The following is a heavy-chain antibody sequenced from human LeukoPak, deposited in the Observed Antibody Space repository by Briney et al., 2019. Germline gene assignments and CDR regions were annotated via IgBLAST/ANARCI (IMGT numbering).Heavy chain of an antibody. CDR2: MKPNDGNT. J-gene: IGHJ5*02. CDR1: GYTFTSRS. Sequence: ASVKVSCKASGYTFTSRSINWVRQAIGQGLEWMGWMKPNDGNTGYAQKLKGRVTMTGNTPISTAYLELRNLRSEDTAVYYCATMDVDGRGSDWFDTWGQGTLVIVSS. CDR3: ATMDVDGRGSDWFDT. D-gene: IGHD2-2*03. V-gene: IGHV1-8*01.